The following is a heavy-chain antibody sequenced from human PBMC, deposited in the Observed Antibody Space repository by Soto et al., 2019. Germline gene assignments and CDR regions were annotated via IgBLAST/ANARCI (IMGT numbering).Heavy chain of an antibody. CDR2: IIPIFGTA. D-gene: IGHD3-22*01. CDR3: GRTYYYDSSGYPRRYYYGMDV. CDR1: GGTFSSYA. Sequence: GASVKVSCKASGGTFSSYAISWVRQAPGQGLEWMGGIIPIFGTANYAQKFQGRVTITADESTSTAYMELSSLRSEDTAVYYCGRTYYYDSSGYPRRYYYGMDVWGQGTTVTVSS. J-gene: IGHJ6*02. V-gene: IGHV1-69*13.